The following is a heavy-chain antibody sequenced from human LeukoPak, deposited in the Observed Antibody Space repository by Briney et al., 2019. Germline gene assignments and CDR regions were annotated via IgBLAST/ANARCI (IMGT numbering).Heavy chain of an antibody. CDR3: AREGMVRGVPDAFDL. CDR2: INSDGSTT. J-gene: IGHJ3*01. Sequence: GGSLRLSCAASGFTFSSYWMHWVRQAPGKGLVWVSRINSDGSTTSDADSVKGRFTISRDNAKNSLYLQMNSLRVEDTAVYYCAREGMVRGVPDAFDLWGQGTMVTISS. CDR1: GFTFSSYW. D-gene: IGHD3-10*01. V-gene: IGHV3-74*01.